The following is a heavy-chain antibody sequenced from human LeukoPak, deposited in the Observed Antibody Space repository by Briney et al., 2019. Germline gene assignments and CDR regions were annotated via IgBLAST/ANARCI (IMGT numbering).Heavy chain of an antibody. CDR1: GFTFSSYA. D-gene: IGHD6-19*01. J-gene: IGHJ4*02. CDR3: AKDLRQWLAYYFDY. V-gene: IGHV3-23*01. CDR2: ISGSGGST. Sequence: GGSLRLSCAASGFTFSSYAMSWVRQAPGKGLEWVSAISGSGGSTYYADSVKGRFTISRDNSKNTLYLQMNSLRAEDTAVYYRAKDLRQWLAYYFDYWGQGTLVTVSS.